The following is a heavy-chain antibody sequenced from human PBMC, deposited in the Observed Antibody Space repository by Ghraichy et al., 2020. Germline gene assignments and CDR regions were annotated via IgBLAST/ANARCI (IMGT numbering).Heavy chain of an antibody. D-gene: IGHD1-20*01. CDR2: ISYDGSNK. CDR3: ARANGITGIYYYGMDV. CDR1: GFTFSSYA. Sequence: GGSLRLSCAASGFTFSSYAMHWVRQAPGKGLEWVAVISYDGSNKYYADSVKGRFTISRDNSKNTLYLQMNSLRAEDTAVYYCARANGITGIYYYGMDVWGQGTTVTVSS. J-gene: IGHJ6*02. V-gene: IGHV3-30-3*01.